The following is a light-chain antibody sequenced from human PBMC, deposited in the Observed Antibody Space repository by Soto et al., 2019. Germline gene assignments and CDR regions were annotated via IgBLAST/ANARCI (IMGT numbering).Light chain of an antibody. V-gene: IGKV1-5*01. Sequence: DIQMTPSPSTLSASVGDRVTITCRASQTISSWLAWYQQKPGKAPNLLMYAASTLQSGVPSRFSGGESGTEYTLTISSLQPEDSATYYCQQLYIFPLTFGQGTKGDNK. CDR3: QQLYIFPLT. J-gene: IGKJ1*01. CDR1: QTISSW. CDR2: AAS.